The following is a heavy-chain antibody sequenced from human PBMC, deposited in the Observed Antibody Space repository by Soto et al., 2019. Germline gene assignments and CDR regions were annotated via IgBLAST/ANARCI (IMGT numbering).Heavy chain of an antibody. CDR3: AREQQWLLPGMDV. D-gene: IGHD6-19*01. V-gene: IGHV1-2*02. Sequence: ASVKVSCKASGYTFTGYNMHWERQAPGHGLEWMGWINPNSGGTNYAQKFQGRVTMTRDTSISSAYMELSRLRSDDTAVYYCAREQQWLLPGMDVWGQGTTVTVSS. CDR2: INPNSGGT. J-gene: IGHJ6*02. CDR1: GYTFTGYN.